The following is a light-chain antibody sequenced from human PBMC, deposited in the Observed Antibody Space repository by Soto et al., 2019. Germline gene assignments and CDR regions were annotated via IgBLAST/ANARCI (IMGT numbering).Light chain of an antibody. CDR3: QQYGSSPYT. CDR1: QSVSSSY. Sequence: EIALTQSPGTLSLSPGERDTLSCRASQSVSSSYLAWYQQKPGQAPRLLIYGASTRATGIPDRFSGSGSWTDLTVTIIRLEPEEFAVDYGQQYGSSPYTFGQGTKLEIK. J-gene: IGKJ2*01. V-gene: IGKV3-20*01. CDR2: GAS.